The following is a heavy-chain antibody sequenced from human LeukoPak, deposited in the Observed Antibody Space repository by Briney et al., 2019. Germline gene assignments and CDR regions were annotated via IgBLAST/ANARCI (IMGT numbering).Heavy chain of an antibody. Sequence: SETLSLTCTVSGGSISSYYWSWIRQPAGKGLEWIGRIYTSGSTNYNPSLKSRVTMSVDTSKNQFSLKLSSVTAADAAVYYCARDLGYCSGGSCYSNWFDPWGQGTLVTVSS. D-gene: IGHD2-15*01. CDR3: ARDLGYCSGGSCYSNWFDP. CDR2: IYTSGST. J-gene: IGHJ5*02. V-gene: IGHV4-4*07. CDR1: GGSISSYY.